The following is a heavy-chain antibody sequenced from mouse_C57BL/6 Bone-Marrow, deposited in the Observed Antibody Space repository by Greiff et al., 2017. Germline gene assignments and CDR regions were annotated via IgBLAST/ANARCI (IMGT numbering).Heavy chain of an antibody. V-gene: IGHV1-54*01. J-gene: IGHJ2*01. CDR1: GYAFTNYL. CDR3: ARAQYSNYPYYFDY. Sequence: QVQLKESGAELVRPGTSVKVSCKASGYAFTNYLIEWVKQRPGQGLEWIGVINPGSGGTNYNEKFKGKATLTADKSSSTAYMQLSSLTSEDSAVYFCARAQYSNYPYYFDYWGQGTTLTVAS. CDR2: INPGSGGT. D-gene: IGHD2-5*01.